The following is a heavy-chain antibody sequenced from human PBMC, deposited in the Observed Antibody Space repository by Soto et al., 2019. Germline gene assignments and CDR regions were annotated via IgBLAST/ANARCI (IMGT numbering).Heavy chain of an antibody. CDR3: ARDRGNWNDEYYYYYGMDV. V-gene: IGHV1-18*01. J-gene: IGHJ6*02. CDR1: GYTFTSYG. D-gene: IGHD1-1*01. CDR2: ISAYNGNT. Sequence: ASVKVSCKASGYTFTSYGISWVRQAPGQGLEWMGWISAYNGNTNYAQKLQGRVTMTTDTSTSTAYMELRSLRSDDTAVYYCARDRGNWNDEYYYYYGMDVWGQGTTVTVSS.